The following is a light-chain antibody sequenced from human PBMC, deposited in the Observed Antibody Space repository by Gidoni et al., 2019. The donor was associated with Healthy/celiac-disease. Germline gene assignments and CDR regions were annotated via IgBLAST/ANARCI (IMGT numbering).Light chain of an antibody. CDR3: QQRSNWPRT. Sequence: ELVLTQSPATLSLSPGERATLSCRASQSVNSYLAWYQQKPDQAPRLLIYDASNRATGIPARCSGSWSGTDFTRTISSLETEDFAVYYCQQRSNWPRTFGQGTKVEIK. V-gene: IGKV3-11*01. CDR2: DAS. J-gene: IGKJ1*01. CDR1: QSVNSY.